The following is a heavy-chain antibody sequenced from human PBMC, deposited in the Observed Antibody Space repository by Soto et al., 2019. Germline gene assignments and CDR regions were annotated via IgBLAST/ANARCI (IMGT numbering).Heavy chain of an antibody. D-gene: IGHD1-26*01. V-gene: IGHV1-46*01. CDR2: INPSGVGT. J-gene: IGHJ3*02. CDR1: GYTLTSYY. CDR3: ARAVGATADDAFDI. Sequence: QVQLVQSGAEVKKPGASVKVSCKASGYTLTSYYVHWVRQAPGQGLEWMGIINPSGVGTVYAQKFQGRVTMTRDTSTSTVYMELSSLRSEDTAVYYCARAVGATADDAFDIWGQGTMVTVSS.